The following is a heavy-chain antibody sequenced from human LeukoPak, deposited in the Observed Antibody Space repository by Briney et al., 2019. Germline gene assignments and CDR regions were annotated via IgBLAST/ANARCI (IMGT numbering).Heavy chain of an antibody. CDR2: IKSKTDGGTT. V-gene: IGHV3-15*01. D-gene: IGHD3-10*01. Sequence: NPGGSLRLSCAGSGFTFNSAWMTWVRQAPGKGLEWVGRIKSKTDGGTTDYAAPVKDRFTISRDDSKSTLYLQMNSLQTEDTGVYYCTTELVWFGILAHWGQGTLATVSS. J-gene: IGHJ4*02. CDR3: TTELVWFGILAH. CDR1: GFTFNSAW.